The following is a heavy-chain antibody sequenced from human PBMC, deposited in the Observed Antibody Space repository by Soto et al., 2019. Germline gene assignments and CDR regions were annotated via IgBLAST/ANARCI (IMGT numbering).Heavy chain of an antibody. D-gene: IGHD1-26*01. J-gene: IGHJ6*02. CDR2: MNPNSGNT. CDR1: GYTFTSYD. CDR3: ARQWELSGYYYGMDV. V-gene: IGHV1-8*01. Sequence: QVQLVQSGAEVKKPGASVKVSCKASGYTFTSYDINWVRQATGQGLEWMGWMNPNSGNTGYAQKFQGRVTMTRSTSISTAYMELTSLRSEDTAVYYCARQWELSGYYYGMDVWGQGTTVTVSS.